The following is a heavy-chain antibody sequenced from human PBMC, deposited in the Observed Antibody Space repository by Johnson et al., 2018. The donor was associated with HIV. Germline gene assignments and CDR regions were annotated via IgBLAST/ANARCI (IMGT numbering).Heavy chain of an antibody. D-gene: IGHD5-24*01. Sequence: VQLVESGGGLVQPGGSLRLSCAASGFIVSNNYMNWVRQTPGKGLEWVSILHRDGTTYYADSVKGRFTISRDNSKNTLYLQMNRLRAEDTAVYYCAREWLYGFDILGQGTMVTVSS. CDR2: LHRDGTT. CDR3: AREWLYGFDI. J-gene: IGHJ3*02. V-gene: IGHV3-66*01. CDR1: GFIVSNNY.